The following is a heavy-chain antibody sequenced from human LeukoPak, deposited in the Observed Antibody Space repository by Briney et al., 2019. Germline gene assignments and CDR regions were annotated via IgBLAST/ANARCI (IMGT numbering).Heavy chain of an antibody. CDR3: ARHVSSSRVAYDV. Sequence: GESLKISCKGSGYTFTSYWIGWVRQMPGKGLEWMGLRNPADSDTRYSPSFQGRVTISVDKSISTAYLEWSSLKASDTAMYYCARHVSSSRVAYDVWGQGTMVTVSS. J-gene: IGHJ3*01. D-gene: IGHD2-2*01. CDR1: GYTFTSYW. CDR2: RNPADSDT. V-gene: IGHV5-51*01.